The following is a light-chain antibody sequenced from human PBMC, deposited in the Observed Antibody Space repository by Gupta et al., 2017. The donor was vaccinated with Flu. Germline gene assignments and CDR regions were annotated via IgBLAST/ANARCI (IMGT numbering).Light chain of an antibody. Sequence: RATISFSGSSSNIGGHYVSWYQQVPGAAPKLLIYEDDKRPSGIPDRFSGSKSGTSATLGITGLQPGDEADYYCGTWDSSLSAGGFGGGTRLTVL. CDR2: EDD. CDR1: SSNIGGHY. CDR3: GTWDSSLSAGG. J-gene: IGLJ3*02. V-gene: IGLV1-51*02.